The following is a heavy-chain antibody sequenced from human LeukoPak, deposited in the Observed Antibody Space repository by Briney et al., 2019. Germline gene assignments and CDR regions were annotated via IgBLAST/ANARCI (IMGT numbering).Heavy chain of an antibody. D-gene: IGHD2-2*01. CDR2: IIPIFGTA. Sequence: GASVKVSCKASGCTFSSYAISWVRQAPGQGLEWMGGIIPIFGTANYAQKFQGRVTITADESTSTAYMELSSLRSEDTAVYYCARVVPAAMHFSENFDYWGQGTLVTVSS. V-gene: IGHV1-69*01. CDR3: ARVVPAAMHFSENFDY. CDR1: GCTFSSYA. J-gene: IGHJ4*02.